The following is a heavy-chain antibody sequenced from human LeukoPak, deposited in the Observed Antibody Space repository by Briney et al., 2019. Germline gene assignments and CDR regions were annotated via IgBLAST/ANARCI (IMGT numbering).Heavy chain of an antibody. CDR2: IGFDGSDH. D-gene: IGHD5-18*01. J-gene: IGHJ4*02. V-gene: IGHV3-30*02. CDR1: GFTFSNYG. Sequence: GGSLRLSCAASGFTFSNYGMHWARQAPGKGLEWVAFIGFDGSDHSYADPVKGRFTISRDNSKNTLYLQMNSLRAEDTAVYYCAKDIRRGYNYGYDQFAYWGLGTLVTVSS. CDR3: AKDIRRGYNYGYDQFAY.